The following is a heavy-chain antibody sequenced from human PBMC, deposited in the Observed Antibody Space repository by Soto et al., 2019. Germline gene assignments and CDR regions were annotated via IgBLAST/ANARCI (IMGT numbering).Heavy chain of an antibody. CDR1: GGTFSSYT. Sequence: QVQLVQSGAEVKKPGSSVKVSCKASGGTFSSYTISWVRQAPGQGLEWMGRIIPILGIANYAQKFQGRVTSTADKPTSTAYMELSSLRSEDTAVYYCARDGGGYYFDYWGQGTLVTVSS. J-gene: IGHJ4*02. V-gene: IGHV1-69*08. CDR3: ARDGGGYYFDY. D-gene: IGHD3-16*01. CDR2: IIPILGIA.